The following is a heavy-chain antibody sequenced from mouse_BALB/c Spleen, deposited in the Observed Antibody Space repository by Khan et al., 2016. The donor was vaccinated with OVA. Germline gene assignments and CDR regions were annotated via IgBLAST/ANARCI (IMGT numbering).Heavy chain of an antibody. Sequence: EVQLQESGPGLVKPSQSLSLTCTVTGYSITSDYAWNWIRQFPGNKLEWMGYISSTGSTSYNPSLKSRISITQYTSKNQFFLPLNSVTTEDTATYYCARSLYYSDSYAMDYWGQGTSVTVSS. V-gene: IGHV3-2*02. CDR1: GYSITSDYA. CDR3: ARSLYYSDSYAMDY. J-gene: IGHJ4*01. CDR2: ISSTGST. D-gene: IGHD2-13*01.